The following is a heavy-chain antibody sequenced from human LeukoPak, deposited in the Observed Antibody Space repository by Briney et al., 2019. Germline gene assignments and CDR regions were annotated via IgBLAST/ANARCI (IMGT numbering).Heavy chain of an antibody. V-gene: IGHV1-8*01. Sequence: ASVKVSCKASGYTFTSYDINWVRQATGQGLEWMGWMNPNSGNTGYAQKFQGRVTMTRNTSISTAYMELSSLRSEDTAVYYCARGGYSYGNYYYYMDVWGKGTTVTISS. D-gene: IGHD5-18*01. J-gene: IGHJ6*03. CDR1: GYTFTSYD. CDR2: MNPNSGNT. CDR3: ARGGYSYGNYYYYMDV.